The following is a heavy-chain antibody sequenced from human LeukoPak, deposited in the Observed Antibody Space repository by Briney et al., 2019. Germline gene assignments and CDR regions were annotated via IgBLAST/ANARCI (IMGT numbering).Heavy chain of an antibody. Sequence: GRSLRLSCAASGFTFSCYGMHWVRQAPGRGLEWVAVISYDGSNKYYADSVKGRFTISRDNSKNTLYLQMNSLRAEDTAVYYCAKLYSSSSRGGYYWGQGTLVTVSS. V-gene: IGHV3-30*18. CDR3: AKLYSSSSRGGYY. CDR2: ISYDGSNK. J-gene: IGHJ4*02. D-gene: IGHD6-13*01. CDR1: GFTFSCYG.